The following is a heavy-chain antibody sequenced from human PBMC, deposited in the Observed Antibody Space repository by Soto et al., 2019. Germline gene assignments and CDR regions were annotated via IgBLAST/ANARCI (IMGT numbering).Heavy chain of an antibody. V-gene: IGHV4-59*06. CDR3: ARVAGRDAFDI. CDR2: IYYSGST. J-gene: IGHJ3*02. Sequence: SETLSLTCTVSGGSISSDYWSWIRQPPGKGLEWIGYIYYSGSTYYNPSLKSRVTISVDTSKNQFSLKLSSVTAADTAVYYCARVAGRDAFDIWGQGTMVTVSS. CDR1: GGSISSDY.